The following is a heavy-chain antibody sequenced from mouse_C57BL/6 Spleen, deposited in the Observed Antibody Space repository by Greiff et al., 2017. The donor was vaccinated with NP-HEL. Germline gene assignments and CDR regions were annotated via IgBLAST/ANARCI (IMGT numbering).Heavy chain of an antibody. CDR3: ARKGNYYGSSYPYFDY. Sequence: QVQLKQPGAELVKPGASVKMSCKASGYTFTSYWITWVKQRPGQGLEWIGDIYPGSGSTNYNEKFKSKATLTVDTSSSTAYMQLSSLTSEDSAVYYCARKGNYYGSSYPYFDYWGQGTTLTVSS. CDR2: IYPGSGST. D-gene: IGHD1-1*01. V-gene: IGHV1-55*01. J-gene: IGHJ2*01. CDR1: GYTFTSYW.